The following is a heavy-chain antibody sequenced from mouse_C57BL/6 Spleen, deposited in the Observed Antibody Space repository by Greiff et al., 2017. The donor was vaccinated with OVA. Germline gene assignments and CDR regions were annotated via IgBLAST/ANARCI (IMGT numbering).Heavy chain of an antibody. CDR1: GFTFSSYA. CDR3: TRDLGYGNYEWYFDV. Sequence: EVQGVESGEGLVKPGGSLKLSCAASGFTFSSYAMSWVRQTPEKRLEWVAYISSGGDYIYYADTVKGRFTISRDNARNTLYLQMSSLKSEDTAMYYCTRDLGYGNYEWYFDVWGTGTTVTVSS. V-gene: IGHV5-9-1*02. J-gene: IGHJ1*03. CDR2: ISSGGDYI. D-gene: IGHD2-1*01.